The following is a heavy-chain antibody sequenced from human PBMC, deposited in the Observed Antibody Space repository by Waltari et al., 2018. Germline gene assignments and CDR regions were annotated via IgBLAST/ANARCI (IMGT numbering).Heavy chain of an antibody. J-gene: IGHJ4*02. CDR2: ISGDNKNR. Sequence: QVQLVQSGSEVKKPGASVKVSCKTSGYSFVIYSISWVRQARGQGLEWMGGISGDNKNRKNSQKFQDRVIMTTDTSTNTAYLEVTDLRPDDTAVYYCVRDGSGASFTFNYWGQGTLVTVSS. CDR1: GYSFVIYS. V-gene: IGHV1-18*04. CDR3: VRDGSGASFTFNY. D-gene: IGHD1-26*01.